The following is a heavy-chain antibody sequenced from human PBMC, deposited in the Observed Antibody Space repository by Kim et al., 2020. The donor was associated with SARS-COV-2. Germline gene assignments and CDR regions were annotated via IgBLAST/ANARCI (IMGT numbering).Heavy chain of an antibody. J-gene: IGHJ6*02. CDR1: GFTFSSYA. CDR2: ISGSGGST. Sequence: GGSLRLSCAASGFTFSSYAMSWVRQAPGKGLEWVSAISGSGGSTYYADSVKGRFTISRDNSKNTLYLQMNSLRAEDTAVYYCAKASRRYSSSWYDYYYYGMDVWGQRTTVTVSS. V-gene: IGHV3-23*01. D-gene: IGHD6-13*01. CDR3: AKASRRYSSSWYDYYYYGMDV.